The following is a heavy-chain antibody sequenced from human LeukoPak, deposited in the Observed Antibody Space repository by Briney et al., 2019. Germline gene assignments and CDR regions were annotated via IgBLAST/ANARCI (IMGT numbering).Heavy chain of an antibody. CDR2: ISYDGSNK. V-gene: IGHV3-30*18. Sequence: PGRSLRLSCAASGFTFSSYGMHWVRQAPGKGLEWVAVISYDGSNKYYADSVKGRFTISRDNSKNTLYLQMNSLRAEDTAVYYCAKSLLTYYYDSSGYPVDYWGQGTLVTVSS. D-gene: IGHD3-22*01. J-gene: IGHJ4*02. CDR3: AKSLLTYYYDSSGYPVDY. CDR1: GFTFSSYG.